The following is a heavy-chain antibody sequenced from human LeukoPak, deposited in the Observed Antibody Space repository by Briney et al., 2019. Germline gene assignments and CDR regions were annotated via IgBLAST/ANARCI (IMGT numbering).Heavy chain of an antibody. Sequence: PGGSLRLSCAASGFSFSDYALHWVRQAPGKGLEWVGIISYDGSNKEYADSLKGRFTISRDNSKNTLYLQMSSLRVEDTAVYYCARDLRWLQCFDYWGRGTLVTVSS. V-gene: IGHV3-30-3*01. J-gene: IGHJ4*02. CDR1: GFSFSDYA. D-gene: IGHD5-24*01. CDR2: ISYDGSNK. CDR3: ARDLRWLQCFDY.